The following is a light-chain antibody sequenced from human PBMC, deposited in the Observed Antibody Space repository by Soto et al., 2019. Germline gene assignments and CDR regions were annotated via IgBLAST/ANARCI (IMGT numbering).Light chain of an antibody. Sequence: DIQMTQSPASVSASLGDRVTITCRASRGISSWLEWYQQKPGKAPKLLIYAASSLQSGVPSRFRGSGSGTDFTLTISSLQPEDFETYYCQQANSFPSTFGQGTRLEIK. J-gene: IGKJ5*01. V-gene: IGKV1D-12*01. CDR1: RGISSW. CDR2: AAS. CDR3: QQANSFPST.